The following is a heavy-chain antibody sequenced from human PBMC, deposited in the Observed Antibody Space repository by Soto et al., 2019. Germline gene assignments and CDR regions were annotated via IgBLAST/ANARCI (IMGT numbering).Heavy chain of an antibody. CDR2: IYYSGST. CDR1: GGSISSGGYY. Sequence: PSETLSLTCTVSGGSISSGGYYWSWIRQHPGKGLEWIGYIYYSGSTYYNPSLKSRVTISVDTSKNQFSLKLSSVTAADTAVYYCAREIGYGNWSDPWCQGTLVTVSS. V-gene: IGHV4-31*03. D-gene: IGHD4-17*01. CDR3: AREIGYGNWSDP. J-gene: IGHJ5*02.